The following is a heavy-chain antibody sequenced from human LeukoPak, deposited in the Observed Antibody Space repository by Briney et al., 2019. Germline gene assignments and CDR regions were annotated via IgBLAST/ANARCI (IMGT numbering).Heavy chain of an antibody. CDR2: IGDSPRSI. Sequence: GGSLGLSCAASGFTFSDHYMSWIRQVPGKGLEWLSYIGDSPRSIYHADSVKGRFTISRDNAKNSVYLQMDSLRAEDTAVYYCVRGGYRGFNYEYWGQGTLVTVSS. CDR3: VRGGYRGFNYEY. J-gene: IGHJ4*02. CDR1: GFTFSDHY. D-gene: IGHD5-12*01. V-gene: IGHV3-11*04.